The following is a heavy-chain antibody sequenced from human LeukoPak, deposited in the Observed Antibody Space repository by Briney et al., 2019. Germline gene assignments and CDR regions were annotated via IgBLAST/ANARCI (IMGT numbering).Heavy chain of an antibody. CDR2: IYTSGST. V-gene: IGHV4-61*02. D-gene: IGHD3-3*01. J-gene: IGHJ6*03. CDR1: GGSISSGSYY. Sequence: SETLSLTCTVSGGSISSGSYYWSWIRQPAGKGLEWIGRIYTSGSTNYNPSLKSRVTISVDTSKNQFSLKLSSVTAADTAVYYCARGTLYDFWSGYYTPGYMDVWGKGTTVTVSS. CDR3: ARGTLYDFWSGYYTPGYMDV.